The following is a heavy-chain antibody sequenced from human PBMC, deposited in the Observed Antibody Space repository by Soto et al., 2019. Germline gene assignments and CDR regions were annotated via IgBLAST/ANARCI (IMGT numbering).Heavy chain of an antibody. Sequence: PSETLSLTCTVSGGSIRSYYWSWIRQPPGKGLEWIGYIYYSGSTNYNPSLKSRVTMSVDTSKNQFSLRLSSVTAADTAVYYCARRTLSSNWFDPWGQGTLVTVS. CDR2: IYYSGST. V-gene: IGHV4-59*01. D-gene: IGHD1-7*01. CDR1: GGSIRSYY. J-gene: IGHJ5*02. CDR3: ARRTLSSNWFDP.